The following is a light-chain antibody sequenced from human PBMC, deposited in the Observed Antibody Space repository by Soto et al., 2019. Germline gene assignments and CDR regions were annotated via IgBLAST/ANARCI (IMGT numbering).Light chain of an antibody. CDR2: EVE. CDR3: PSYGGSNNYV. Sequence: QSVLTQPPIAFRSPGLSLTTPSSRPRSAVGGYHYVSWYQHHPGRAPKLLIYEVEKRPPGVPGRSSGSKSGNTASLTVSGLQPDDEADYYCPSYGGSNNYVFGTGSKVTVL. J-gene: IGLJ1*01. CDR1: RSAVGGYHY. V-gene: IGLV2-8*01.